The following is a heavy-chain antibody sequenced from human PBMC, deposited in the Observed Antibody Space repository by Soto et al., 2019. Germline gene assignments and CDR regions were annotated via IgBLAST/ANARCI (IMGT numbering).Heavy chain of an antibody. CDR2: ISGSGGST. Sequence: EVQLLESGGGLVQPGGSLRLSCAASGFTFSSYAMSWVRQAPGKGLEWVSAISGSGGSTYYADSVMGRFTISRDNSKNTLYLQMNSLRVEDTAVYYCATYYDYIWGSYRPDFDYWGQGTLVTVSS. CDR1: GFTFSSYA. V-gene: IGHV3-23*01. D-gene: IGHD3-16*02. CDR3: ATYYDYIWGSYRPDFDY. J-gene: IGHJ4*02.